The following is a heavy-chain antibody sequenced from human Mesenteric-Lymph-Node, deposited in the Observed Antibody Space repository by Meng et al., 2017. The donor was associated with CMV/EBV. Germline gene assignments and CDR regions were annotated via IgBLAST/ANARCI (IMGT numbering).Heavy chain of an antibody. CDR2: IQHDGSNK. J-gene: IGHJ4*02. D-gene: IGHD3-3*01. CDR1: GFTFITYG. V-gene: IGHV3-30*02. Sequence: GESLKISCAASGFTFITYGMHWVRQAPGKGLEWVAFIQHDGSNKYYAGSVKGRFTISRDNSKNTLYLQMNSLRAEDTAVYYCSGTNYDFRYWGQGTLVTVSS. CDR3: SGTNYDFRY.